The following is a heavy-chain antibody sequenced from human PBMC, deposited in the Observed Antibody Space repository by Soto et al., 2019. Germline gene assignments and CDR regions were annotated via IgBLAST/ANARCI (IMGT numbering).Heavy chain of an antibody. CDR1: GFTFSSYW. J-gene: IGHJ4*02. D-gene: IGHD2-8*01. CDR3: ARVWDCTNGVCYVFDY. V-gene: IGHV3-53*04. Sequence: PGGSLRLSCAASGFTFSSYWMTWVRQAPGKGLEWVSVIYSGGSTYYADSVKGRFTISRHNSKNTLYLQMNSLRAEDTAVYYCARVWDCTNGVCYVFDYWGQGTLVTVSS. CDR2: IYSGGST.